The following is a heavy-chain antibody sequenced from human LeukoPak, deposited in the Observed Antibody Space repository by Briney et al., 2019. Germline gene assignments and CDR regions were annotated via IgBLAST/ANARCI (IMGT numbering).Heavy chain of an antibody. CDR3: VPMLDYFDY. D-gene: IGHD3-10*02. CDR1: GYSFTSYY. V-gene: IGHV1-46*01. J-gene: IGHJ4*02. Sequence: ASVKVSCKASGYSFTSYYMHWVRQAPGQGLEWMGIINPNGGSTSYAQKFQGRGTMTRDTSTSTVYMELSSLRSEDTAVYYCVPMLDYFDYWGQGTLVTVSS. CDR2: INPNGGST.